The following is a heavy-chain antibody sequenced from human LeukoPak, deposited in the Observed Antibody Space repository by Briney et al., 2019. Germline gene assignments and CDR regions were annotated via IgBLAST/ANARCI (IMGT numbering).Heavy chain of an antibody. D-gene: IGHD6-13*01. J-gene: IGHJ4*02. CDR2: INHSGST. Sequence: SETLSLTCAVYGGSFSGYYWSWIRQPPGKGLEWIGEINHSGSTNYNPSLKSRVTISVDTSKNQFSLRLSSVTAADTAVYYCARRSSSIQYYFDYWGQGTLVTVSS. V-gene: IGHV4-34*01. CDR3: ARRSSSIQYYFDY. CDR1: GGSFSGYY.